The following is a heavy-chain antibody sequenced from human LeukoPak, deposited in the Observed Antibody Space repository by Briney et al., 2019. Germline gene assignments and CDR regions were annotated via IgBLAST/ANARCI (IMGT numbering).Heavy chain of an antibody. CDR3: AKGRYSSGLFDY. V-gene: IGHV3-74*01. J-gene: IGHJ4*02. CDR2: INTDGSST. CDR1: GFTFSSYW. Sequence: GGSLRLSCATSGFTFSSYWMHWVRHAPGKGLVWVSRINTDGSSTSYADSVKGRFTISRDNAKNTLYLQMNSLRAEDTAVYYCAKGRYSSGLFDYWGQGTLVTVSS. D-gene: IGHD6-25*01.